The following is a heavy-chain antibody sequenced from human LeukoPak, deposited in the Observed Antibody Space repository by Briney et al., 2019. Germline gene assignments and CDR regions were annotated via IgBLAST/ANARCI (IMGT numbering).Heavy chain of an antibody. CDR3: AKRPSITIYNMNWFDP. Sequence: GGSLRLSCAASGFTFSSYAMSWVRQAPGKGLEWVSAISGSGGSTYYADSVKGRFTISRDNSKNTLYLQMNSLRAEDTAVYYCAKRPSITIYNMNWFDPWGQGTLVTVSS. J-gene: IGHJ5*02. D-gene: IGHD3-3*01. CDR2: ISGSGGST. V-gene: IGHV3-23*01. CDR1: GFTFSSYA.